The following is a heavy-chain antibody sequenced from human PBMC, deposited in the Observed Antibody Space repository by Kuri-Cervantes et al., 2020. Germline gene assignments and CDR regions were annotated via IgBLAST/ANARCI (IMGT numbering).Heavy chain of an antibody. CDR2: ISGSGGST. D-gene: IGHD3-10*01. Sequence: GGSLRLSCAASGFTFSSYAMGWARQAPGKGLEWVSAISGSGGSTYYADSVKGRFTISRDNSKNTLYLQMNSLRAEDTAVYYCAKRGGSGSYYNVRGGENYFDYWGQGTLVTVSS. CDR1: GFTFSSYA. J-gene: IGHJ4*02. V-gene: IGHV3-23*01. CDR3: AKRGGSGSYYNVRGGENYFDY.